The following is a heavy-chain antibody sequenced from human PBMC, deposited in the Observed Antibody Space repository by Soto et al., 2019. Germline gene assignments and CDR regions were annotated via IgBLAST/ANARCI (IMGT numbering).Heavy chain of an antibody. D-gene: IGHD1-1*01. V-gene: IGHV3-23*01. CDR1: GFSFTNYA. CDR3: AKFGMATTKRSPPYYFDY. J-gene: IGHJ4*02. CDR2: IRGSGGFT. Sequence: PGGSLRLSCAAAGFSFTNYALSWVRQAPGKGMEWVSTIRGSGGFTYYADSVKGRFTISRDNSKNTFYLQKNSLRAEDTAVYYCAKFGMATTKRSPPYYFDYWGQGTLVTVSS.